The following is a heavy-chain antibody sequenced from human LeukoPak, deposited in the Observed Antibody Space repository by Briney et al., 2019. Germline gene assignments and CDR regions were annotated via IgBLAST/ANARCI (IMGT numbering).Heavy chain of an antibody. J-gene: IGHJ4*02. CDR1: GFTFSGSA. V-gene: IGHV3-73*01. D-gene: IGHD3-22*01. CDR3: AKDRGDYFDY. CDR2: IRSKANSYAT. Sequence: PGGSLRLSCAASGFTFSGSAMHWVRQASGKGLEWVGRIRSKANSYATAYAASVKGRFTISRDNSKNTLYLQMNSLRAEDTAVYYCAKDRGDYFDYWGQGTLVTVSS.